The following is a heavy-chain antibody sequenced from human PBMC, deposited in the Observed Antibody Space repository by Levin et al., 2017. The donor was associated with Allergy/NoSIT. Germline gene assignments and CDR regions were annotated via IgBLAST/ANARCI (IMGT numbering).Heavy chain of an antibody. CDR2: ISNSGNTL. Sequence: GGSLRLSCEASGFTLSDYYMSWVRQVPGKGLEWISYISNSGNTLTYADSVKGGFTISRDKAKNSLYLETNGLTGEDTAVYYCARENPSMGGVFDIWGQGTVVTVSS. V-gene: IGHV3-11*01. J-gene: IGHJ3*02. D-gene: IGHD3-16*01. CDR3: ARENPSMGGVFDI. CDR1: GFTLSDYY.